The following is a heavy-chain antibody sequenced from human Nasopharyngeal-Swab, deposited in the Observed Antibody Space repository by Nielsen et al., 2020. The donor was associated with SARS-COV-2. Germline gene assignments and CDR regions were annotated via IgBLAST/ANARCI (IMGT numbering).Heavy chain of an antibody. Sequence: WIRQPPGKGLEWIGYISYRGSTYYNPSLKSRVTISVDTSKNQVSLNLSSVTAADTAVYYCARDYRGAGYYYYGIDVWGQGTTVTVSS. J-gene: IGHJ6*02. D-gene: IGHD1-26*01. V-gene: IGHV4-31*02. CDR3: ARDYRGAGYYYYGIDV. CDR2: ISYRGST.